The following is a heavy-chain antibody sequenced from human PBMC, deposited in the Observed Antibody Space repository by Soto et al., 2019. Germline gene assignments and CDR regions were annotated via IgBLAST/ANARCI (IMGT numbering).Heavy chain of an antibody. J-gene: IGHJ6*02. V-gene: IGHV1-2*02. CDR2: INPNSGGT. CDR1: GYTFTGYY. CDR3: ARVMVPFYYYGMDV. Sequence: GASVKVSCKASGYTFTGYYMHWVRQAPGQGLEWMGWINPNSGGTNYAQKFQGRVTMTRDTSISTAYMELSRLRSDDTAVYYCARVMVPFYYYGMDVWGQGTTVTVSS. D-gene: IGHD6-13*01.